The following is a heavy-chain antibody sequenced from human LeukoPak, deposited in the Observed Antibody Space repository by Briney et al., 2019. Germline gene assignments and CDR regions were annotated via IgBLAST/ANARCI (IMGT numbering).Heavy chain of an antibody. D-gene: IGHD3-22*01. V-gene: IGHV3-21*01. CDR3: ARADSPDSSGYRRYFFDY. CDR2: ISSSSSYI. J-gene: IGHJ4*02. CDR1: GFTFSSYT. Sequence: GGSLRLSCAASGFTFSSYTMNWVRQAPGKGLEWVSSISSSSSYIYYADSVKGRFTISRDNAKNSLYLQMNSLRAEDTAVYYCARADSPDSSGYRRYFFDYWGQGTLVTVSS.